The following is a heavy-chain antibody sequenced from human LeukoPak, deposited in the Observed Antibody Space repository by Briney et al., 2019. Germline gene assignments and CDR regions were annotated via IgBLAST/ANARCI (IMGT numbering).Heavy chain of an antibody. Sequence: KPSETLSLTCGVYGGSFSGHYWTWIRQPPGKGLEWIGEINHSGNTNYNPSLKSRVTTSVDTSKNQFFLRLTSVTAADTAVYYCARGLIRYYSGSGTSGNFDYWGQGTLVTVSS. CDR1: GGSFSGHY. CDR3: ARGLIRYYSGSGTSGNFDY. D-gene: IGHD3-10*01. CDR2: INHSGNT. J-gene: IGHJ4*02. V-gene: IGHV4-34*01.